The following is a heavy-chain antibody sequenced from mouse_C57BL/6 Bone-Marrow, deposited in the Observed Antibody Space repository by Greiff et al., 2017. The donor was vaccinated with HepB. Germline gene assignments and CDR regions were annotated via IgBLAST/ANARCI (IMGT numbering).Heavy chain of an antibody. D-gene: IGHD1-1*01. Sequence: VQLQQSGGGLVKPGGSLKLSCAASGFTFSSYAMSWVRQTPEKRLEWVATISDGGSYTYYPDNVKGRFTISRDNAKNNLYLQMSHLKSEDTAMYYCARNPVVNFDYWGQGTTLTVSS. CDR1: GFTFSSYA. V-gene: IGHV5-4*01. CDR3: ARNPVVNFDY. CDR2: ISDGGSYT. J-gene: IGHJ2*01.